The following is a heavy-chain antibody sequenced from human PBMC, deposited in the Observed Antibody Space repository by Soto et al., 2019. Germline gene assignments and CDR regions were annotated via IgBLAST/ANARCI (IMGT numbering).Heavy chain of an antibody. Sequence: QVQLVESGGGVVQPGTSLTLSCAASGFDFSNFVMHWVRQAPGKGLEFVAVIWHDASHEYYGDSVQGRVTISRDNSMHLLYLQMKSLPAEETAVYCCAREGGDECIDYYYHGMDVWGHGTTVSVSS. D-gene: IGHD2-21*02. CDR3: AREGGDECIDYYYHGMDV. CDR1: GFDFSNFV. V-gene: IGHV3-33*01. J-gene: IGHJ6*02. CDR2: IWHDASHE.